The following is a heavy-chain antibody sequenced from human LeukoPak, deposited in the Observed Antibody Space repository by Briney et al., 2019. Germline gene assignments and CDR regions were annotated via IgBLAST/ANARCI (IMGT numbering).Heavy chain of an antibody. Sequence: GGSLRLSCAASGFTFSSYSMNWVRQAPGKGLEWVSSISSSSSYICYADSVKGRFTISRDNAKNSLYLQMNSLRAEDTAVYYCARDSKYCSGGSCYEGAFDIWGQGTMVTVSS. J-gene: IGHJ3*02. CDR3: ARDSKYCSGGSCYEGAFDI. D-gene: IGHD2-15*01. CDR1: GFTFSSYS. CDR2: ISSSSSYI. V-gene: IGHV3-21*01.